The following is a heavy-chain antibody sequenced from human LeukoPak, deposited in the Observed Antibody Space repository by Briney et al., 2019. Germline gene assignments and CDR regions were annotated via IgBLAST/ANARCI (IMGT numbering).Heavy chain of an antibody. CDR3: ARGPVVSSITMVRGVIITKAPHYFDY. CDR1: GGSISSSSYY. CDR2: IYYSGST. D-gene: IGHD3-10*01. J-gene: IGHJ4*02. V-gene: IGHV4-39*07. Sequence: ASETLSLTCTVSGGSISSSSYYWGWIRQPPGKGLEWIGSIYYSGSTNYNPSLKSRVTISVDTSKNQFSLKLSSVTAADTAVYYCARGPVVSSITMVRGVIITKAPHYFDYWGQGTLVTVSS.